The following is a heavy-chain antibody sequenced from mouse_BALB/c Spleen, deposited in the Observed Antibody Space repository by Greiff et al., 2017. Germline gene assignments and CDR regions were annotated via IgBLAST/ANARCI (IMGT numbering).Heavy chain of an antibody. CDR3: AREIYDGYYYFDY. Sequence: VKLVESGPGLVAPSQSLSITCTVSGFSLTSYGVHWVRQPPGKGLEWLGVIWAGGSTNYNSALMSRLSISKDNSKSQVFLKMNSLQTDDTAMYYCAREIYDGYYYFDYWGQGTTLTVSS. D-gene: IGHD2-3*01. J-gene: IGHJ2*01. V-gene: IGHV2-9*02. CDR1: GFSLTSYG. CDR2: IWAGGST.